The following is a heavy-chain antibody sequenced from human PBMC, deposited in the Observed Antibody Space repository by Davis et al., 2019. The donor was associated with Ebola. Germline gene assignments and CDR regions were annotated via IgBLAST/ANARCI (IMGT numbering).Heavy chain of an antibody. V-gene: IGHV3-66*01. CDR2: IYSGGST. J-gene: IGHJ6*02. D-gene: IGHD6-6*01. Sequence: GGSLRLSCAASGFTFSNYWMHWVRQAPGKGLEWVSVIYSGGSTYYADSVKGRFTISRDNSKNTLYLQMNSLRAEDTAVYYCARSSIAARPGYYYGMDVWGQGTTVTVSS. CDR3: ARSSIAARPGYYYGMDV. CDR1: GFTFSNYW.